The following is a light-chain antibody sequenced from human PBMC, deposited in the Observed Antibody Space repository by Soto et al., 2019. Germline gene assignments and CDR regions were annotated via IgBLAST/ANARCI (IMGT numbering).Light chain of an antibody. J-gene: IGKJ3*01. V-gene: IGKV3-20*01. CDR2: GAS. CDR3: QQYGTSPFT. Sequence: EMVLTKSPGTLSLSPGERATLYCRASQSVTSTYLVWYQQRPGQAPRLLLYGASFRATGIPDRFSASGSGTDFTLTISRLETADFAVYYCQQYGTSPFTFGPGTKVDIK. CDR1: QSVTSTY.